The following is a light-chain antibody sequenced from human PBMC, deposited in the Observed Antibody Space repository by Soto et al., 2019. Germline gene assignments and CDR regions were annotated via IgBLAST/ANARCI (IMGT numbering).Light chain of an antibody. V-gene: IGKV1-39*01. J-gene: IGKJ2*01. CDR2: AAS. Sequence: DIQMTQSPSSLSASVGDRVTITCRASQRISNYLTWYQRKPGKAPKVLIYAASTLQSGVPSRFSGSGSGTDFTLTISSLQPEDFATYYCQQSYRTPYTFGQGTKLEIK. CDR1: QRISNY. CDR3: QQSYRTPYT.